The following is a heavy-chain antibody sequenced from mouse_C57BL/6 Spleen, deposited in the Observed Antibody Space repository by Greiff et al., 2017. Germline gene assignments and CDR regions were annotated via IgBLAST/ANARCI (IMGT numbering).Heavy chain of an antibody. CDR3: ARSNWEESLDY. J-gene: IGHJ2*01. D-gene: IGHD4-1*01. V-gene: IGHV7-3*01. CDR2: IRNKANGYTT. Sequence: DVKLQESGGGLVQPGGSLSLSCAASGFTFTDYYMSWVRQPPGRALEWLGFIRNKANGYTTEYSASVKGRVTISRGNSQSILYLQMNALRAEDSATDYCARSNWEESLDYWGQGTTLTVSS. CDR1: GFTFTDYY.